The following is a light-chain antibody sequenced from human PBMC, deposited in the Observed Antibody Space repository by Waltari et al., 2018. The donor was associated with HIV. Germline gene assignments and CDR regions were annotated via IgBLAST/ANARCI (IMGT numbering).Light chain of an antibody. CDR3: AAWDDSRNAVV. CDR2: SNN. V-gene: IGLV1-44*01. CDR1: SSNIGSNT. J-gene: IGLJ2*01. Sequence: QSVLTQPPSASGTPGQRVAISCSGSSSNIGSNTVTWYQQLSGTATKLLINSNNQRPSGVPDRFSGSKSGTSGSLAISGLQFEDEADYYCAAWDDSRNAVVFGGGTKLTVL.